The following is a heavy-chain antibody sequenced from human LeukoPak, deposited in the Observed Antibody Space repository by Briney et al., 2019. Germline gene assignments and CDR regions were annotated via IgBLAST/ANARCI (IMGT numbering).Heavy chain of an antibody. CDR2: ISGSGGRT. J-gene: IGHJ4*02. Sequence: GGSLRLSCAASGFTFSSYAMTWVRQPPGKGLEWVSTISGSGGRTYYADSVKGRFTISRDDSKNTLYLQMNSLRAEDTAVYYCAKDGYYYDSSGYYKSTFFDYWGQGTLVTVSS. CDR3: AKDGYYYDSSGYYKSTFFDY. CDR1: GFTFSSYA. V-gene: IGHV3-23*01. D-gene: IGHD3-22*01.